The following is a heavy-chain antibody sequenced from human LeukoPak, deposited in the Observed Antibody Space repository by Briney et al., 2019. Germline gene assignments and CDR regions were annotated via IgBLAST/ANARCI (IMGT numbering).Heavy chain of an antibody. CDR2: MNPNSGNT. Sequence: GASVKVSCKASGYTFTSYDINWVRQATGQGLEWMGWMNPNSGNTGYAQKFQGRVTITRNTSTSTAYMELSSLRSEDTAVYYCARGGGIVVVPAVYWFDPWGQGTLVTVSS. V-gene: IGHV1-8*03. J-gene: IGHJ5*02. D-gene: IGHD2-2*01. CDR1: GYTFTSYD. CDR3: ARGGGIVVVPAVYWFDP.